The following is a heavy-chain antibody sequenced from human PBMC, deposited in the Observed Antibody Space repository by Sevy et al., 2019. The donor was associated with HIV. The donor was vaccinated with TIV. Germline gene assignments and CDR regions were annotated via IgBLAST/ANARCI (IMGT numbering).Heavy chain of an antibody. D-gene: IGHD2-15*01. J-gene: IGHJ3*02. V-gene: IGHV3-74*01. Sequence: GGSLRLSCAASGFTFSSYWMHWVRQAPGKGLVWVSRINSDGSSTSYADSVKGRFTISRDNAKNTLYLQMNSLRAEDTAVYYCARARSGPHDAFDIWGQRTMVTVSS. CDR1: GFTFSSYW. CDR2: INSDGSST. CDR3: ARARSGPHDAFDI.